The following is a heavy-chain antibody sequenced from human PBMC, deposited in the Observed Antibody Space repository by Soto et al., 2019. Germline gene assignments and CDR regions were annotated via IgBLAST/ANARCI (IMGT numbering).Heavy chain of an antibody. CDR1: GFSLSADGVG. Sequence: QITLKESGPTLVQPTQTLTLTCTFSGFSLSADGVGVGWIRQPPGKALEWLALMYWDDDKRYRPSLKSRLTLTQDTSKNQVVLTMTNMDPVDTATYYCAHAYGGTSWPNDAFDVWGQGTVVTVSS. V-gene: IGHV2-5*02. CDR3: AHAYGGTSWPNDAFDV. D-gene: IGHD2-2*01. CDR2: MYWDDDK. J-gene: IGHJ3*01.